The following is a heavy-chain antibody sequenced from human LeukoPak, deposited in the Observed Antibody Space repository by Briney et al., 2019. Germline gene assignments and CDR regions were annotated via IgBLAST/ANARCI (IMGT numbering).Heavy chain of an antibody. J-gene: IGHJ4*02. D-gene: IGHD2-2*01. CDR3: GRGRAREDIVVVPAANIYLGDFDY. CDR2: INPNSRGT. V-gene: IGHV1-2*05. CDR1: GYTFTGYY. Sequence: ASVKVSLKASGYTFTGYYMHWVRQAPGQGREWMGRINPNSRGTNYAQKFQGRVTMTRDTSISTAYLELSRLRSDGTVVYYWGRGRAREDIVVVPAANIYLGDFDYWGQGTLVTVSS.